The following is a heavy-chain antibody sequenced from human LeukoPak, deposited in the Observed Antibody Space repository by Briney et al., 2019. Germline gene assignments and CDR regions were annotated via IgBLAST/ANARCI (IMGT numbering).Heavy chain of an antibody. CDR3: TQDRTVSSWRTYGMDV. Sequence: GGSLRLSCAASGFTFSSYAMSWVRQAPGKGLEWVSAISGSGGSTYYADSVKGRFTISRDNSKNTLYLQMNSLKTEDTAVYYCTQDRTVSSWRTYGMDVWGQGTSVTVSS. CDR2: ISGSGGST. D-gene: IGHD6-13*01. V-gene: IGHV3-23*01. CDR1: GFTFSSYA. J-gene: IGHJ6*02.